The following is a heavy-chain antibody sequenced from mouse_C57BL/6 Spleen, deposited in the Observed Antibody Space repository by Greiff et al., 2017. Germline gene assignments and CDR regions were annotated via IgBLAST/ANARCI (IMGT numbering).Heavy chain of an antibody. J-gene: IGHJ3*01. CDR1: GYAFSSSW. CDR3: ARGYDYDEGAWFAY. Sequence: QVQLQQSGPELVKPGASVKISCKASGYAFSSSWMNWVKQRPGKGLEWIGRIYPGDGDTNYNGKFKGKATLTADKSSSTAYMQLSSLTSEDSAVYYCARGYDYDEGAWFAYWGQGTLVTVSA. D-gene: IGHD2-4*01. V-gene: IGHV1-82*01. CDR2: IYPGDGDT.